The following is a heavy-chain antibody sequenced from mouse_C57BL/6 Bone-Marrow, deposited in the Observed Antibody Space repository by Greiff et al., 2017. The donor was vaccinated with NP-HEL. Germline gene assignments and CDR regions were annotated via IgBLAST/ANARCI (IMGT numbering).Heavy chain of an antibody. CDR1: GYTFTDYY. CDR2: INPNNGGT. J-gene: IGHJ4*01. V-gene: IGHV1-26*01. Sequence: VQLQQSGPELVKPGASVKISCKASGYTFTDYYMNWVKQSPGKSLEWIGDINPNNGGTSYNQKFKGKATLTVDKSSSTAYMELRSLTSEDSAVYYCAREGLALIFTTDDYYAMDYWGQGTSVTVSS. D-gene: IGHD2-12*01. CDR3: AREGLALIFTTDDYYAMDY.